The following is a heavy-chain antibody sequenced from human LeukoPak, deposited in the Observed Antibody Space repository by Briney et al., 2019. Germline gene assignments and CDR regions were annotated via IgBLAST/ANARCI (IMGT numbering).Heavy chain of an antibody. CDR2: ISSSGSTI. J-gene: IGHJ4*02. D-gene: IGHD3-16*02. V-gene: IGHV3-48*03. Sequence: PGGSLRLSCAASGFTFSSYEMNWVRQAPGKGLEWVSYISSSGSTIYYADSVKGRFTISRDNAKNSLYLQMNSLRAEDTAVYYCARDRPSDYVWGSYRYRASDFDYWGQGTLVTASS. CDR1: GFTFSSYE. CDR3: ARDRPSDYVWGSYRYRASDFDY.